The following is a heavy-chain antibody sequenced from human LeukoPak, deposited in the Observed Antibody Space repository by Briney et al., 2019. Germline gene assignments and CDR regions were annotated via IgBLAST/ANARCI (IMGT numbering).Heavy chain of an antibody. J-gene: IGHJ4*02. D-gene: IGHD2-21*01. V-gene: IGHV3-30*18. CDR3: AKKAAPVSAIRAGFDY. CDR1: GFTVSSNY. CDR2: ISYDGITN. Sequence: GGSLRLSCADSGFTVSSNYMRWVRQAPGKGLEWVAVISYDGITNYYADSVKGRFTVSRDNSENTLYLQMNSLRADDTAVYYCAKKAAPVSAIRAGFDYWGQGTLVSVSS.